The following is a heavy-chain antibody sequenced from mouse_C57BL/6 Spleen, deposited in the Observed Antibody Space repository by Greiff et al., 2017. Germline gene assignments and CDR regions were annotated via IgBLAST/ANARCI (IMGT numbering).Heavy chain of an antibody. Sequence: QVQLQQSGPGLVQPSQSLSITCTVSGFSLTSYGVHWVRQSPGKGLEWLGVIWRAGSTAYNAAFMSRLSISTDNSESQVFFKMMQLQADETDIYAGASPITTIVGNAMDYWGQGTSVTVSS. V-gene: IGHV2-5*01. J-gene: IGHJ4*01. CDR2: IWRAGST. D-gene: IGHD1-1*01. CDR3: ASPITTIVGNAMDY. CDR1: GFSLTSYG.